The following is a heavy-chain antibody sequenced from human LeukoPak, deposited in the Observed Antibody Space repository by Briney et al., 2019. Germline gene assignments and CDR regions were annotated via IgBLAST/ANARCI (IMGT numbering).Heavy chain of an antibody. CDR3: ARLRAGEDIVVEGAHFDY. V-gene: IGHV4-4*02. CDR2: IYHSGST. D-gene: IGHD2-2*01. J-gene: IGHJ4*02. Sequence: SGTLSLTCAVSGGSISSSNWWSWVRQPPGKGREWIGEIYHSGSTNYNPSLKSRVTISVDKSKNQFSLKLSSVTAADTAVYYCARLRAGEDIVVEGAHFDYWGQGTLVTVSS. CDR1: GGSISSSNW.